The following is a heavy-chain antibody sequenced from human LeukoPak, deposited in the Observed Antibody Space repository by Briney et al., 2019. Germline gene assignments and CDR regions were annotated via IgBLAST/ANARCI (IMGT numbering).Heavy chain of an antibody. Sequence: SETLSLTCNVSGASISGSDYNWSWLRQPPGKGLEWIASIFYSGTIYNNPSLKSRTLISVDTYKNQFSLRLTSVTAADTAVYFCSTLDSSFDHWGQGTLVTVSS. J-gene: IGHJ5*02. CDR1: GASISGSDYN. CDR3: STLDSSFDH. D-gene: IGHD5-18*01. V-gene: IGHV4-30-4*01. CDR2: IFYSGTI.